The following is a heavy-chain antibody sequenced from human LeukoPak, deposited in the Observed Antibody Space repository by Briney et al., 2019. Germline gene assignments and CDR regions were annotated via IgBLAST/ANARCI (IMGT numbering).Heavy chain of an antibody. J-gene: IGHJ6*03. D-gene: IGHD6-25*01. Sequence: SETLSLTCTFSGGFISGSNYYWAWIRQAPGKGLEWIGSIYYSGSTYYDPSLKSRVTISVDTSKNQFSLRLSSVTAADTGVYYCARHPRQTYYFYMDVWGKGTTVTISS. V-gene: IGHV4-39*01. CDR3: ARHPRQTYYFYMDV. CDR1: GGFISGSNYY. CDR2: IYYSGST.